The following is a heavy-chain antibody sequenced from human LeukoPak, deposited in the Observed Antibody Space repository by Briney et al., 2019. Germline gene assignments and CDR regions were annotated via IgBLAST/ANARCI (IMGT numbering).Heavy chain of an antibody. Sequence: PGGSLRLSWAASGFTFSNYNMNWVRQAPGKGLEWVSYIRSSSSAIYYADSVKGRFTISRDNAKKSLYLQMNSLRDEDTAVYYCARDFSDWGQGTLVTVSS. CDR2: IRSSSSAI. J-gene: IGHJ4*02. V-gene: IGHV3-48*02. CDR1: GFTFSNYN. CDR3: ARDFSD. D-gene: IGHD3-3*02.